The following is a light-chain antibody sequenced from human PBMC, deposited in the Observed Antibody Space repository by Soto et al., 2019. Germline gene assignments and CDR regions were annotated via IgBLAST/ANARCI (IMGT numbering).Light chain of an antibody. CDR2: AAS. Sequence: DIQMTQSPSSLSASVGDRVTITCRASQSISSYLNWYQQKPGKAPKLLIYAASSLQSGVPSRFSGSGSGTEFTLTISSLQPEDFATYYCQQLNSYPPVTFGPGTKVDIK. CDR1: QSISSY. V-gene: IGKV1-9*01. J-gene: IGKJ3*01. CDR3: QQLNSYPPVT.